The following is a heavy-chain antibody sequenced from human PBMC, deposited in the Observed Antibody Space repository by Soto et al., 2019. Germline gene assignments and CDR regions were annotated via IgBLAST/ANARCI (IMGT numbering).Heavy chain of an antibody. CDR1: GFTFSSYA. CDR2: ISSNGCST. J-gene: IGHJ4*02. CDR3: VQSSSSGSYYPPYEFDY. Sequence: QLGGSLRLSCSASGFTFSSYAMHWVRQAPGKGLEYVSAISSNGCSTYYANSVKGRFTLSRDNSKNTLDLQMSSLRAEDTAVYYCVQSSSSGSYYPPYEFDYWGQGP. V-gene: IGHV3-64D*06. D-gene: IGHD1-26*01.